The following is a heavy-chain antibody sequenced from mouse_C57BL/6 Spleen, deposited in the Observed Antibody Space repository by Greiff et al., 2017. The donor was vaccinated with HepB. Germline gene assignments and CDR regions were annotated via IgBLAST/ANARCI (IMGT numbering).Heavy chain of an antibody. D-gene: IGHD1-3*01. V-gene: IGHV1-18*01. CDR1: GYTFTDYN. CDR3: ARGEELGRYFDV. J-gene: IGHJ1*03. CDR2: INPNNGGT. Sequence: EVQLQQSGPELVKPGASVKIPCKASGYTFTDYNMDWVKQSHGKSLEWIGDINPNNGGTIYNQKFKGKATLTEDKSSSTAYMELRSLTSEDTAVYYCARGEELGRYFDVWGTGTTVTVSS.